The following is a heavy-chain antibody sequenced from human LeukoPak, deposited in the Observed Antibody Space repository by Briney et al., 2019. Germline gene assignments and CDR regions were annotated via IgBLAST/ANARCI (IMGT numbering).Heavy chain of an antibody. CDR3: ASPPGAARDY. Sequence: GRSLRLSCAASGFTFSSYGMHWVRQAPGKGLEWVANIKQDGSEKYYVDSVKGRFTISRDNAKNSLYLQMNSLRAEDTAVYYCASPPGAARDYWGQGTLVTVSS. J-gene: IGHJ4*02. D-gene: IGHD6-6*01. CDR1: GFTFSSYG. CDR2: IKQDGSEK. V-gene: IGHV3-7*01.